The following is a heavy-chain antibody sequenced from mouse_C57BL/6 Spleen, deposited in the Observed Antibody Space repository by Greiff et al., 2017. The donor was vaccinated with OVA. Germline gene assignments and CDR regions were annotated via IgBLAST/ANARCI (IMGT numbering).Heavy chain of an antibody. V-gene: IGHV1-76*01. J-gene: IGHJ2*01. CDR2: IYPGSGNT. CDR3: ARNEAYDGYSDY. Sequence: QVQLQQSGAELVRPGASVKLSCKASGYTFTDYYINWVKQRPGQGLEWIARIYPGSGNTYYNEKFKGKATLTAEKSSSTAYMQLSSLTSEDSAVYFCARNEAYDGYSDYWGQGTTLTVSS. D-gene: IGHD2-3*01. CDR1: GYTFTDYY.